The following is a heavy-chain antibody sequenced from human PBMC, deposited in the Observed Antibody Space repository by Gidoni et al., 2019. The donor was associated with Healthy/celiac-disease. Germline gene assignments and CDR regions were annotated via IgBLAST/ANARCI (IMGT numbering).Heavy chain of an antibody. CDR3: ARHEGIRFLPFDY. CDR2: IYYSGST. V-gene: IGHV4-39*01. D-gene: IGHD3-3*01. Sequence: QLQLQESGPGLVKPSETLSLTCTVSGGSISSSSYYWGWIRQPPGKGLEWIGSIYYSGSTYYNPSLKSRVTISVDTSKNQFSLKLSSVTAADTAVYYCARHEGIRFLPFDYWGQGTLVTVSS. J-gene: IGHJ4*02. CDR1: GGSISSSSYY.